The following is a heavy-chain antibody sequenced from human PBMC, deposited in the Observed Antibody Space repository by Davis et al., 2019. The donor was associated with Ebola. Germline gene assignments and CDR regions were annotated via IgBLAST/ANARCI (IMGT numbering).Heavy chain of an antibody. CDR3: ARGAPITMVLVVIVYGLDV. CDR1: GYTVTDYY. D-gene: IGHD3-22*01. J-gene: IGHJ6*02. V-gene: IGHV1-2*02. CDR2: INPNSGGT. Sequence: AASVKVSCKGSGYTVTDYYMHWVRQAPGQGLEWMGWINPNSGGTNYAQKFQGRVTMTRDTSISTAYMELTRLTSDDTAVYYCARGAPITMVLVVIVYGLDVWGRGTTVTVSS.